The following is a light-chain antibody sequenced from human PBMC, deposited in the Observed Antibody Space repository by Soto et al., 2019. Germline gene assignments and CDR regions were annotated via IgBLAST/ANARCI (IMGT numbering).Light chain of an antibody. V-gene: IGKV1-39*01. J-gene: IGKJ2*01. CDR2: AAS. Sequence: DIQMTQSPSSLSASVGDRVTITCRAGQSISSYLNWYQQKPGKAPKLLIYAASSLQSGVPSRFSGSGSGTDFTLTISSLQPEDVATYYCQQSYSTPPTFGQGTKLEIK. CDR1: QSISSY. CDR3: QQSYSTPPT.